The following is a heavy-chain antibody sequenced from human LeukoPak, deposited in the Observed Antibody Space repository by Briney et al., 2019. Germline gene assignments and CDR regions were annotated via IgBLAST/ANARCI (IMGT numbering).Heavy chain of an antibody. CDR2: IIPIFGTA. CDR3: ARGPSGGYCGGDCWPLFDY. J-gene: IGHJ4*02. Sequence: SVKVSCKASGGTFSSYAISWVRPAPGQGLEWMGRIIPIFGTANYAQKFQGRVTITTDESTSTAYMELSSLRSEDTAVYYCARGPSGGYCGGDCWPLFDYWGQGTLVTVST. D-gene: IGHD2-21*02. V-gene: IGHV1-69*05. CDR1: GGTFSSYA.